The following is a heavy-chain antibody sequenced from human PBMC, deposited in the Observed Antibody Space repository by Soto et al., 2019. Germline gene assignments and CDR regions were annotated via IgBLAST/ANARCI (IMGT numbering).Heavy chain of an antibody. V-gene: IGHV3-73*01. J-gene: IGHJ4*02. CDR2: IRSKANGYAT. D-gene: IGHD3-10*01. Sequence: EVQLVESGGGLVQPGGSLKLSCAASGFTFSGSAMHWVRRASGKGLEWVGRIRSKANGYATAYAASAEGRFTVSRDDSSNTAYLQMNSLKIEDTAVYYCVTSGIERAAWHWGQGTLVTVSS. CDR1: GFTFSGSA. CDR3: VTSGIERAAWH.